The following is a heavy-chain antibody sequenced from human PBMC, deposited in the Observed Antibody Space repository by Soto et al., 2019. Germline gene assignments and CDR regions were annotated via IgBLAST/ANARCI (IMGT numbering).Heavy chain of an antibody. CDR3: ARDRFQIVVVVAANYYYYYGMDV. CDR2: IYYSGST. CDR1: GGSISSGGSS. V-gene: IGHV4-30-4*07. D-gene: IGHD2-15*01. J-gene: IGHJ6*02. Sequence: SETLSLTCAVSGGSISSGGSSWSWIRQPPGKGLEWIGYIYYSGSTYYNPSLKSRVTISVDTSKNQFSLKLSSVTAADTAVYYCARDRFQIVVVVAANYYYYYGMDVWGQGTTVTVSS.